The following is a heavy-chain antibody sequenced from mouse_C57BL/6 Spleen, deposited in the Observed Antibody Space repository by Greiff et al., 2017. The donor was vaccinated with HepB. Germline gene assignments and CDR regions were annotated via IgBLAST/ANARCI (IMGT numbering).Heavy chain of an antibody. CDR3: TDYDYLDY. CDR1: GFTFSNYW. J-gene: IGHJ2*01. CDR2: IRLKSDNYAT. D-gene: IGHD2-4*01. Sequence: EVHLVESGGGLVQPGGSMKLSCVASGFTFSNYWMNWVRQSPEKGLEWVAQIRLKSDNYATHYAESVKGRFTISRDDSKSSVYLQMNNLRAEDTGIYYCTDYDYLDYWGQGTTLTVSS. V-gene: IGHV6-3*01.